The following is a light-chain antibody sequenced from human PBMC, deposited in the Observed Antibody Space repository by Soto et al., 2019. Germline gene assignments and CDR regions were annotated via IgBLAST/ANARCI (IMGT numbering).Light chain of an antibody. CDR3: QQYNDWPRT. CDR1: QSVFSN. CDR2: DAS. J-gene: IGKJ1*01. Sequence: EIVMTQSPATLSVSPGERATLSCRASQSVFSNLAWYQQKPGQAPRLLIHDASTRATGIPARFSGSGSGTEFALTISSRQSEDFAVYYCQQYNDWPRTFGQGTKVEIK. V-gene: IGKV3-15*01.